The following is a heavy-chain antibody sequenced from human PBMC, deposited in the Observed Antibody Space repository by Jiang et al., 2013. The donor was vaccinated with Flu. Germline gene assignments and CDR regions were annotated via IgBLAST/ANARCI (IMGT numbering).Heavy chain of an antibody. CDR1: GFTFRRHV. J-gene: IGHJ4*02. Sequence: QLVESGGGLVQPGGSLRLSCAASGFTFRRHVMHWVRQAPGKGLEWVSRIKGDGISTYYADSVKGRFTISRDNARNTLYLQMNSLRGEDTAVYYCARDGAPEGRYLLLDYWGQGSQVTVSS. D-gene: IGHD2-15*01. CDR3: ARDGAPEGRYLLLDY. CDR2: IKGDGIST. V-gene: IGHV3-74*01.